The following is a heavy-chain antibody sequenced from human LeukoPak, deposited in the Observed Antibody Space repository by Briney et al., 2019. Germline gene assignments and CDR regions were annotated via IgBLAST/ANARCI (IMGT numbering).Heavy chain of an antibody. Sequence: ASVKVSCKASGYTSTSYDINWVRQATGQGLEWMGWMNPNSGNTGYAQKFRGRVTMTRNTSISTAYMELSSLRSEDTAVYYCARAPSWSGFSSYYYMDVWGKGTTVTVSS. CDR2: MNPNSGNT. V-gene: IGHV1-8*01. D-gene: IGHD3-3*01. CDR1: GYTSTSYD. CDR3: ARAPSWSGFSSYYYMDV. J-gene: IGHJ6*03.